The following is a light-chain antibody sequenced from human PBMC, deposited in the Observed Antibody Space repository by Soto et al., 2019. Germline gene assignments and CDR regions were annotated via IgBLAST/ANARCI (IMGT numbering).Light chain of an antibody. CDR2: GPS. CDR3: QPYGTALWT. CDR1: ESINSIY. V-gene: IGKV3-20*01. Sequence: VLPQSPGTLSLSPGETITRSCMAYESINSIYLDCHHHSPGQAPILLNYGPSSTPTGIPGRLRRSGSGTDFPLTSSRLEPEVFAVYYCQPYGTALWTFGEGTKVDI. J-gene: IGKJ1*01.